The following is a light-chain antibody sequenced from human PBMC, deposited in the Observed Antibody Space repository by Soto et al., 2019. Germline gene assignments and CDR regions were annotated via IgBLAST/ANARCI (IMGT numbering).Light chain of an antibody. J-gene: IGLJ1*01. Sequence: QSVLTQPASVSGSPGQSITISCTGTSTDVGDSNHVSWYQHHPGKAPKLIIYEVSYRPSGVSNRFSGSKSAYTASLTISGLQAEDEAHYYCTSKTTSGIRVFRTATTVTVL. CDR1: STDVGDSNH. CDR3: TSKTTSGIRV. V-gene: IGLV2-14*01. CDR2: EVS.